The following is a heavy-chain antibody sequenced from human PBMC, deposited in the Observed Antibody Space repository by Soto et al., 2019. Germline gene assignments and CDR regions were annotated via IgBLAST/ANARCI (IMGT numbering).Heavy chain of an antibody. D-gene: IGHD3-3*02. CDR1: SGSINNDRW. Sequence: QVQLQESGPGLVKPSGTLSLTCTVSSGSINNDRWWTWVRQPPGKGLEWIGEIYHSGATNYDPSLKSRVTISQDKSKDQFSLKLNSVTAADTATDYCGGGVIISGSGVIESWGQGTLVIVSS. CDR3: GGGVIISGSGVIES. CDR2: IYHSGAT. J-gene: IGHJ4*02. V-gene: IGHV4-4*02.